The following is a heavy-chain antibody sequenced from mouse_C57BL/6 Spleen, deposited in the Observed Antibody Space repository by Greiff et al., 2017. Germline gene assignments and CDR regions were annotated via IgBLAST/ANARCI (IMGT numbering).Heavy chain of an antibody. CDR3: ARVFYDYDLYALDY. J-gene: IGHJ4*01. D-gene: IGHD2-4*01. V-gene: IGHV1-55*01. CDR1: GYTFTSYW. Sequence: QVQLQQPGAELVKPGASVKMSCKASGYTFTSYWITWVKQRPGQGLEWIGDINPGRGSTNYNEKFKGKATLTVDPSSSTAYMQLSSLTSEDSAVYYCARVFYDYDLYALDYWGPGPSVSVSS. CDR2: INPGRGST.